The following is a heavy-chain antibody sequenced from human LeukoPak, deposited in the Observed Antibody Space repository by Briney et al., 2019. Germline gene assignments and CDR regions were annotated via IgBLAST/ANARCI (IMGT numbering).Heavy chain of an antibody. CDR2: IKQDGSEK. CDR3: AREDDWNYEDY. J-gene: IGHJ4*02. Sequence: GGSLRLSCAASGFTFSSYGMHWVRQAPGKGLEWVANIKQDGSEKYYVNSVKGRFTISRDNAKNSLYLQMNSLRAEDTAIYYCAREDDWNYEDYWGQGTLVTVSS. CDR1: GFTFSSYG. V-gene: IGHV3-7*01. D-gene: IGHD1-7*01.